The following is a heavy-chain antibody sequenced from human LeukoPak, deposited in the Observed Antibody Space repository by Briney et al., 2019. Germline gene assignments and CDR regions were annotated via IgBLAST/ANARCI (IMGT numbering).Heavy chain of an antibody. J-gene: IGHJ4*02. CDR1: GFTFSNFW. CDR2: ITSDGSNT. V-gene: IGHV3-74*01. CDR3: ARGGDYLDY. Sequence: PGGSLRLSCAASGFTFSNFWMHWVRQGPGKGLVWVSRITSDGSNTNYADSVKGRFTISRDNAQNSLYLQMNSLRAEDTAVYYCARGGDYLDYWGQGDLVTVYS.